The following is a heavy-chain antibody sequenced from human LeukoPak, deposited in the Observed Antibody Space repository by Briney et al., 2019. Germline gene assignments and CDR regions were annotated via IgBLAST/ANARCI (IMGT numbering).Heavy chain of an antibody. D-gene: IGHD5-18*01. J-gene: IGHJ5*02. V-gene: IGHV3-30*04. CDR2: ISYDGSNK. CDR1: GFTFSSYA. CDR3: ARGVDTAMSLDP. Sequence: PGRSLRLSCAASGFTFSSYAMHWVRQAPGKGLEWVAVISYDGSNKYYADSVKGRFTISRDNSKSTLYLQMNSLRVEDTAVYYCARGVDTAMSLDPWGQGTLVTVSS.